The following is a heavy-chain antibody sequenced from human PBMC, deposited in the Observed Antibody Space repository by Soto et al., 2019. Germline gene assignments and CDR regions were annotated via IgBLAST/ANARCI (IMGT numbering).Heavy chain of an antibody. CDR2: IHSEGSRT. Sequence: EVQLVESEGGLVQPGGSLRLSCAASGFTFSYYWMHWVRQAPGQGLVWVSRIHSEGSRTTYADSVKGLFTISRDNAKNTLYLQMNSLRAEDTAVYYCARGDKGAFDLWGQGTMVTVSS. J-gene: IGHJ3*01. CDR1: GFTFSYYW. D-gene: IGHD2-21*02. CDR3: ARGDKGAFDL. V-gene: IGHV3-74*01.